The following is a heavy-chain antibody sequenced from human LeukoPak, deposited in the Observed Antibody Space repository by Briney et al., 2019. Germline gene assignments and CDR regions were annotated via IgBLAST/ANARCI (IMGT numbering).Heavy chain of an antibody. CDR2: IYISGST. CDR3: ARQTGSGLFILP. CDR1: GGSISSGSYY. Sequence: PSETLSLTCTVSGGSISSGSYYWSWIRQPAGKGLEWIGRIYISGSTDYNPSLKSRVTMSVDTSKNQFSLKLSSVTAADTAVYYCARQTGSGLFILPGGQGTLVTVSS. J-gene: IGHJ4*02. V-gene: IGHV4-61*02. D-gene: IGHD3/OR15-3a*01.